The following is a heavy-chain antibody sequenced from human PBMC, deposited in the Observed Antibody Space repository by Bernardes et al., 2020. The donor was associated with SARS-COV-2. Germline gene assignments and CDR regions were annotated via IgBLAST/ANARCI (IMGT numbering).Heavy chain of an antibody. D-gene: IGHD6-19*01. V-gene: IGHV5-51*01. Sequence: GESLTISCKASGYAVPGYWIGWVRQKSGKGLEWIGNIYVADSETTYSPSFQGQVTIPVDRSISTAYLHWSSLGASDTAIYYCARNKYSSGFDYWGQGTLVTVSS. CDR3: ARNKYSSGFDY. CDR2: IYVADSET. CDR1: GYAVPGYW. J-gene: IGHJ4*02.